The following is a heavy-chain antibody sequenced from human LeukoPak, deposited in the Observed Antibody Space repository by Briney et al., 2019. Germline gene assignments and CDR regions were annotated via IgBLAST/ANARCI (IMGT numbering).Heavy chain of an antibody. CDR1: GGSISSYY. Sequence: SETLSLTCTVSGGSISSYYWSWIRQPPGKGLEWIGYIYYSGSTNYNPSLKSRVTISVDTSKNQFSLKLNFVTAADTALYYCAKGPMHEAVAGHFDYWGQGTLVTVSS. CDR2: IYYSGST. CDR3: AKGPMHEAVAGHFDY. D-gene: IGHD6-19*01. V-gene: IGHV4-59*08. J-gene: IGHJ4*02.